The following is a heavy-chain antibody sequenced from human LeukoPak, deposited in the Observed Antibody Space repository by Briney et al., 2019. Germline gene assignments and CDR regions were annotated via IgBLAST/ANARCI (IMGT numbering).Heavy chain of an antibody. CDR1: GFTFSSYA. D-gene: IGHD6-13*01. Sequence: GGSLRLSCAASGFTFSSYAMTWVRQAPGKGLECVSAFSATDGSAQYAESVEGRFTISRDNSKNTLFLQMNSLGAEDTAVYYCARAKIAAAGTGAFDVWGQGTLVTVSS. CDR2: FSATDGSA. CDR3: ARAKIAAAGTGAFDV. J-gene: IGHJ3*01. V-gene: IGHV3-23*01.